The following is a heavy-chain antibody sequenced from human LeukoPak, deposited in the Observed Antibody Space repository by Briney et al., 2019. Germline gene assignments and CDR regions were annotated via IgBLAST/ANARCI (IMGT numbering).Heavy chain of an antibody. CDR2: IKSKTDGGTA. Sequence: PGGSLRLSCAASGFTFSSAWMTWVRQAPGKGLEWVGRIKSKTDGGTAEYAAPVKDRFTISRDDSQNTMYMQMNSLKAEDTAVYYWTTAPDSIDCWGQGTLVTVSS. CDR3: TTAPDSIDC. V-gene: IGHV3-15*01. CDR1: GFTFSSAW. D-gene: IGHD3-3*01. J-gene: IGHJ4*02.